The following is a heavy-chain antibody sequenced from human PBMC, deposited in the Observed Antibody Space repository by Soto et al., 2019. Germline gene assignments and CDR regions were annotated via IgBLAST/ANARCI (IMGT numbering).Heavy chain of an antibody. V-gene: IGHV4-59*08. CDR2: IYYSGST. CDR3: ARRMKHYYGMDV. CDR1: GGSISSYY. Sequence: QVQLQESGPGLVKPSETLSLTCTVSGGSISSYYWSWIRQPPGKGLEWIGYIYYSGSTNYNSSLKSRVTISVDTSKNRCSLKLSSVTAADPAVYYCARRMKHYYGMDVWGQGTTVTVSS. J-gene: IGHJ6*02.